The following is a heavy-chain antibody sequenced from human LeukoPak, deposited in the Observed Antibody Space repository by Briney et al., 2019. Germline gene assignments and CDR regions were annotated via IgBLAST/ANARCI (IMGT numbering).Heavy chain of an antibody. J-gene: IGHJ3*02. CDR2: ISTYNGNT. V-gene: IGHV1-18*04. CDR3: ARGLLSDDAFDI. Sequence: ASVKVSCKASGYAFTTYGITWVRQAPGEWLEWMGWISTYNGNTHYAQKFQGRVTMTTDTSTTTAYMELRSLRSDDTAMYYCARGLLSDDAFDIWGQGTMVTVSS. CDR1: GYAFTTYG. D-gene: IGHD3-10*01.